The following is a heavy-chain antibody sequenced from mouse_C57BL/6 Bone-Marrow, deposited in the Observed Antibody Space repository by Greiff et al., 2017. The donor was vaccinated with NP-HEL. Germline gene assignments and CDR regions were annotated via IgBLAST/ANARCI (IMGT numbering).Heavy chain of an antibody. CDR1: GYTFTSYW. CDR2: IDPSDSYT. D-gene: IGHD2-3*01. CDR3: ARYGRYYGGDY. J-gene: IGHJ4*01. Sequence: QVQLQQPGAELVKPGASVKLSCKASGYTFTSYWMQWVKQRPGKGLEWIGEIDPSDSYTNYNQKFKGKATLTVDTSSSTAYMQLSSLTSEDSAVYYCARYGRYYGGDYWGQGTSVTVSS. V-gene: IGHV1-50*01.